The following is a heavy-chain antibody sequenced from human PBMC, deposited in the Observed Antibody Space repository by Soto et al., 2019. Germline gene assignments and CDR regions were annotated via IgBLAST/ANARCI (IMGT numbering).Heavy chain of an antibody. V-gene: IGHV4-31*03. CDR1: GGSITGAYY. Sequence: QVQLQESGPGLVKSSETLSLTCNVSGGSITGAYYWNWIRQHPGKGLEWIGSIHYRGSTYYNPSLKSRITISLDRSNNQFPLKLSSVTAADTAVYYCATVRDSFGLDVWGQGTTVTVSS. J-gene: IGHJ6*02. CDR2: IHYRGST. D-gene: IGHD2-15*01. CDR3: ATVRDSFGLDV.